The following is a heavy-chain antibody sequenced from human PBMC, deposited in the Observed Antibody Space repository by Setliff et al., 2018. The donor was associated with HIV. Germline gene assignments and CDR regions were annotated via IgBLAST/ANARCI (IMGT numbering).Heavy chain of an antibody. CDR3: ARGGWSGGGPLHYSYYYLDV. CDR1: GGTFRSQA. D-gene: IGHD2-15*01. Sequence: GASVKVSCKTSGGTFRSQAISWVRQAPGQGLEWMGGLISMFKIPQNAQKFQGRATITADESTSTAYMGLSSLTSEDTAVYYCARGGWSGGGPLHYSYYYLDVWGQGTAVTVSS. CDR2: LISMFKIP. V-gene: IGHV1-69*13. J-gene: IGHJ6*02.